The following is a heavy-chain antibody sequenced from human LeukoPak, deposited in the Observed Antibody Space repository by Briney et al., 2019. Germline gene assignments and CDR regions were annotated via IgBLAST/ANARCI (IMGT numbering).Heavy chain of an antibody. J-gene: IGHJ6*03. D-gene: IGHD2-2*01. CDR3: ARDDVVPAALWSYMDV. V-gene: IGHV3-21*01. CDR1: GFTFSSYS. Sequence: GGSLRLSCGASGFTFSSYSLNWVRQAPGKGLEWVSSISSSSSYIYYADSVKGRFTISRDNAKNSLYLQMNSLRAEDTAVYYCARDDVVPAALWSYMDVWGKGTPVTISS. CDR2: ISSSSSYI.